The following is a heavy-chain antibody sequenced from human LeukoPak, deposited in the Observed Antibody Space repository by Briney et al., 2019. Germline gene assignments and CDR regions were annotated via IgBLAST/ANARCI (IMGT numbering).Heavy chain of an antibody. V-gene: IGHV4-59*12. Sequence: SETLSLTCTVPGGSISSYYWSWIRQPPGKGLEWIGYIYYSGSTNYNPSLKSRVTISVDTSKNQFSLKLSSVTAADTAVYYCARAVTTKWDYYYMDVWGKGTTVTVSS. CDR2: IYYSGST. CDR1: GGSISSYY. CDR3: ARAVTTKWDYYYMDV. J-gene: IGHJ6*03. D-gene: IGHD4-17*01.